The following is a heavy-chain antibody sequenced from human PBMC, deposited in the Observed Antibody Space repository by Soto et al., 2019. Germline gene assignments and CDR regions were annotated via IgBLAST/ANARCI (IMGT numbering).Heavy chain of an antibody. CDR3: ARGDTVTHEIRGYYYYYMDV. D-gene: IGHD4-4*01. CDR1: GFTFSSYW. V-gene: IGHV3-74*01. CDR2: INSDGSST. J-gene: IGHJ6*03. Sequence: GGSLRLSCAASGFTFSSYWMHWVRQAPGKGLVWVSRINSDGSSTSYADSVKGRFTISRDNAKNTLYLQMNSLRAEDTAVYYCARGDTVTHEIRGYYYYYMDVWGKGTTVTVSS.